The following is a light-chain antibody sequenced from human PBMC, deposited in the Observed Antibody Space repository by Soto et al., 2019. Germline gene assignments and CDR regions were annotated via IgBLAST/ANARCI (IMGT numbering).Light chain of an antibody. Sequence: QSVLTQPRSVSGSPGQSVTISCTGTSNNIGAYTFVSWYQQHPGKAPNLIIYHVNKRPSGVPDRFSGSKSGNTASLTISGLQAEDESDYYCSASGGNADVVFGGGTKLTVL. CDR3: SASGGNADVV. V-gene: IGLV2-11*01. J-gene: IGLJ2*01. CDR1: SNNIGAYTF. CDR2: HVN.